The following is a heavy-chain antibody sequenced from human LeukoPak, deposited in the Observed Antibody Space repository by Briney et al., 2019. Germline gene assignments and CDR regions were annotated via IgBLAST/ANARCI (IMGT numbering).Heavy chain of an antibody. D-gene: IGHD6-13*01. CDR3: AKSDSSSRSWLFSCYFDY. J-gene: IGHJ4*02. V-gene: IGHV3-23*01. Sequence: PGGSLRLSCAASGFTFSSYAMSWVRQAPGKGLEWVSAISGSGGSTYYADSVKGRFTISRDNSKNTLYLQMNSLRAEDTAVYYCAKSDSSSRSWLFSCYFDYWGQGTLVTVSS. CDR1: GFTFSSYA. CDR2: ISGSGGST.